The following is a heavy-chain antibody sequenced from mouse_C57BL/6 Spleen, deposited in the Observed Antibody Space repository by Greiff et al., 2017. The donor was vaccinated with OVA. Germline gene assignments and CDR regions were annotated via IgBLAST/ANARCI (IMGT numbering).Heavy chain of an antibody. CDR1: GYTFTSYG. J-gene: IGHJ3*01. V-gene: IGHV1-81*01. D-gene: IGHD2-4*01. CDR2: IYPRSGNT. CDR3: VRAYDYDEAWFAY. Sequence: QVQLKQSGAELARPGASVKLSCKASGYTFTSYGISWVKQRTGQGLEWIGEIYPRSGNTYYNEKFKGKATLTADKSSSTAYMELRSLTSEDAAVYFGVRAYDYDEAWFAYWGQGTLVTVSA.